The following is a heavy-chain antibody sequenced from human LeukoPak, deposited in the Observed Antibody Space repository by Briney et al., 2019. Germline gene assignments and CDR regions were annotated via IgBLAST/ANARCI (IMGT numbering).Heavy chain of an antibody. Sequence: PSQTLSLTCTVSGGSISSGGYYWSWIRQHPGEGLEWIGNIYYSGSTYYNPSLKSRLTISVDTSKNQFSLKLSSVTAADTAVYHCARALGSSGYGWFDPWGQGTLVTVSS. CDR2: IYYSGST. J-gene: IGHJ5*02. CDR3: ARALGSSGYGWFDP. D-gene: IGHD3-22*01. V-gene: IGHV4-31*03. CDR1: GGSISSGGYY.